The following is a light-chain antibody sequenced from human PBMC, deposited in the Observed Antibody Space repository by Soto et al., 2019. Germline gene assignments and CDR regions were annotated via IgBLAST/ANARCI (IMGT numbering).Light chain of an antibody. Sequence: DIVMTQSPLSLPVTPGEPASISCRSSQSLLHSNVYNYLDGYLQKPWQSPQLLIYLGSNRASGGPRRLRVSESGTDFTLNISSLEAEYGVVYYCMQAQQTPITFGGGTKVEIK. CDR3: MQAQQTPIT. CDR2: LGS. CDR1: QSLLHSNVYNY. J-gene: IGKJ4*01. V-gene: IGKV2-28*01.